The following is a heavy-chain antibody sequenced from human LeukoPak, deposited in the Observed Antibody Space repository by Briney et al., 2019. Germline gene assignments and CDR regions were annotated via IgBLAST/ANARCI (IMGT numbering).Heavy chain of an antibody. D-gene: IGHD2-15*01. CDR2: INSDGSTT. Sequence: GESLRLSCADSGFTFSSYWMHWVRQAPGKGLVWISRINSDGSTTNYADSVKGRFTISRDNAKNTLYLQMNSLRAEDTAMYYCARGPTPYCSGGSCSQGDYWGQGTLVTVSS. J-gene: IGHJ4*02. V-gene: IGHV3-74*01. CDR1: GFTFSSYW. CDR3: ARGPTPYCSGGSCSQGDY.